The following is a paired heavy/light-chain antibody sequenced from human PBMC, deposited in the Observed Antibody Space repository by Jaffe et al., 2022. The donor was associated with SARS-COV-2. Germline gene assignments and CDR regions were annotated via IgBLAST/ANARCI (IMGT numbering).Light chain of an antibody. J-gene: IGLJ3*02. CDR1: SSNIGTPYD. CDR2: ANT. Sequence: QSVLTQPPSVSGAPGQRVTISCTASSSNIGTPYDVHWYQQFPGTAPKLLIYANTIRPSGVPDRFSGSRSGTSASLAISGLQTEDEADYYCLAFDSRLSGWVFGGGTKLTVL. V-gene: IGLV1-40*01. CDR3: LAFDSRLSGWV.
Heavy chain of an antibody. D-gene: IGHD6-19*01. CDR2: ISSGNRNI. CDR1: GFTFSSYD. V-gene: IGHV3-21*02. J-gene: IGHJ6*02. Sequence: EVQLVESGGGLVKPGGSLRLSCAASGFTFSSYDMNWVRQAPGKGLEWVSSISSGNRNIYYADSVKGRATISRDNARNSLYLQMNSLRAEDTAVYYCARVGSGAVLDDYYYGMDVWGQGTTVTVSS. CDR3: ARVGSGAVLDDYYYGMDV.